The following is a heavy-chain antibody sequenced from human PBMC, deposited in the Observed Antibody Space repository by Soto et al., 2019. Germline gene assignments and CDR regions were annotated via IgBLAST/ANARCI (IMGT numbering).Heavy chain of an antibody. Sequence: QVQLQESGPGLVKPSQTLSLTCTVSGGSISSGGYYWSWIRQHPGKGLEWIGYIYCSGSTYYNPSLKSRVTISVDTSKNQFSLKLSSVTAADTAVYYCARASVGATFKPYYYYGMDVWGQGTTVTVSS. CDR1: GGSISSGGYY. CDR2: IYCSGST. D-gene: IGHD1-26*01. J-gene: IGHJ6*02. V-gene: IGHV4-31*03. CDR3: ARASVGATFKPYYYYGMDV.